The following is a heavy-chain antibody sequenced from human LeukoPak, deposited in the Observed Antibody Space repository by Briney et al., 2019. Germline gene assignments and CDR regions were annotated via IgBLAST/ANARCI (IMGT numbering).Heavy chain of an antibody. CDR3: ARDPYSGNYGNYYYYYMDV. D-gene: IGHD1-26*01. CDR2: ISRSSSII. V-gene: IGHV3-21*05. J-gene: IGHJ6*03. CDR1: GFTFSNYS. Sequence: GGSLRLSCAASGFTFSNYSMNWVRQAPGKGLEWVSYISRSSSIIYYADSAKGRFTISRDNAKNSLYLQMNSLGPEDTAVYYCARDPYSGNYGNYYYYYMDVWGKGTTVTISS.